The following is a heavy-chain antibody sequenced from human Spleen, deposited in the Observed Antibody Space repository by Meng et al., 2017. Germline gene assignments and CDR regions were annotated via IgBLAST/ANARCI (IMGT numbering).Heavy chain of an antibody. Sequence: GESLKISCAASGFTFSSYSMNWVRQAPGKGLEWVSSISSSSSYIYYADSVKGRFTISRDNAKNSLYLQMNSLRAEDTAVYYCAREYYDYVWGSYRYSWFDPWGQGTLVTVSS. CDR3: AREYYDYVWGSYRYSWFDP. CDR1: GFTFSSYS. J-gene: IGHJ5*02. D-gene: IGHD3-16*02. CDR2: ISSSSSYI. V-gene: IGHV3-21*01.